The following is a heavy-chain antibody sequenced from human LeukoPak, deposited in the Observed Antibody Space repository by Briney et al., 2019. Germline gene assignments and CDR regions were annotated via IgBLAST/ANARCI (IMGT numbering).Heavy chain of an antibody. V-gene: IGHV3-30*18. D-gene: IGHD4-23*01. J-gene: IGHJ4*02. CDR2: ISYDGSNK. CDR3: ANLLRWEPY. CDR1: GFTFSSYG. Sequence: RSGGSLRLSCAASGFTFSSYGMHWVRQAPGKGLEWVAVISYDGSNKYYADSVKGRFTISRDNSKNTLYLQMNSLRAEDTAVYYCANLLRWEPYWGQGTLVTASS.